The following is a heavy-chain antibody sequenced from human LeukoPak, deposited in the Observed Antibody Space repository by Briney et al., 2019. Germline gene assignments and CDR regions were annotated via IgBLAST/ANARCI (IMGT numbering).Heavy chain of an antibody. CDR2: ISSSGSTI. V-gene: IGHV3-11*01. Sequence: PGGSLRLSCAASGFTFSEYHMSWIRQAPEEGLGWVSHISSSGSTIYYADSVNGRFTISRANAKNSLYLKMNSLTAEDTAVYYCEREHRRGILGNWGQRTLVTVSS. J-gene: IGHJ4*02. D-gene: IGHD3-16*01. CDR3: EREHRRGILGN. CDR1: GFTFSEYH.